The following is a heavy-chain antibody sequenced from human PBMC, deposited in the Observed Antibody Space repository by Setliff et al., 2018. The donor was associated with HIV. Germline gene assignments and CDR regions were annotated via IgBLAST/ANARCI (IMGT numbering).Heavy chain of an antibody. Sequence: PSETLSLTCTVSGGYISGSSHYWSWIRQPPGKGLEWIGYIYYSGSTNYSPSLQSRVAISVDTSRNQFSLKVSSVTAADTAVYYCARGREWTHLDYWGQGTLVTVSS. CDR3: ARGREWTHLDY. J-gene: IGHJ4*02. V-gene: IGHV4-61*01. D-gene: IGHD3-3*01. CDR1: GGYISGSSHY. CDR2: IYYSGST.